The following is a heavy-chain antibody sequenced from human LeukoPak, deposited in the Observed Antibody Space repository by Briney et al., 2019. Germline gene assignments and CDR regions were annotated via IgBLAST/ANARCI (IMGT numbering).Heavy chain of an antibody. CDR2: IYYSGST. D-gene: IGHD3-16*01. CDR3: ARGGPLSKNWFDP. CDR1: GDSISSGDYY. Sequence: TTSETLSLTCTVSGDSISSGDYYWSWIRQPAGKGLEWIGYIYYSGSTNYNPSLKSRVTISVDTSKNQFSLKLSSVTAADTAVYYCARGGPLSKNWFDPWGQGTLVTVSS. J-gene: IGHJ5*02. V-gene: IGHV4-61*10.